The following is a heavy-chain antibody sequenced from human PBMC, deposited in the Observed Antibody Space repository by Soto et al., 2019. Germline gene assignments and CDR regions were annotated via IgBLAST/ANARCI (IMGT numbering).Heavy chain of an antibody. CDR3: AKDLLRLRYFDWLFLRRYYYYGMDV. Sequence: PGGSLRLSCAASGFTFSSYAMSWVRQAPGKGLEWVSAISGSGGSTYYADSVKGRFTISRDNSKNTLYLQMNSLRAEDTAVYYCAKDLLRLRYFDWLFLRRYYYYGMDVWGQGTTVTVSS. CDR1: GFTFSSYA. V-gene: IGHV3-23*01. J-gene: IGHJ6*02. CDR2: ISGSGGST. D-gene: IGHD3-9*01.